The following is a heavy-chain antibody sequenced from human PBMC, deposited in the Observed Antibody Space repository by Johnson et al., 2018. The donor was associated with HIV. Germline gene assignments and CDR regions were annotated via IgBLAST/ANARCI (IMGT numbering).Heavy chain of an antibody. J-gene: IGHJ3*02. CDR2: ISYDGSNK. V-gene: IGHV3-30*04. CDR3: ARGLITMIVVVTFDAFDI. D-gene: IGHD3-22*01. Sequence: QVQLVESGGGVVQPGRSLRLSCAASGFTFSSYAMHWVRQAPGKGLEWVAVISYDGSNKYYADSVKGRFTISRDNSKNTLYLQMNSLRAEDTAVYYCARGLITMIVVVTFDAFDIWGQGTMVTVSS. CDR1: GFTFSSYA.